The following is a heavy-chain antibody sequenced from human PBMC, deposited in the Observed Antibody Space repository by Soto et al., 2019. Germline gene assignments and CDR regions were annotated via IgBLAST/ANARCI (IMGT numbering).Heavy chain of an antibody. CDR3: ARGDYYDSSGPFSDAFDI. D-gene: IGHD3-22*01. V-gene: IGHV3-7*04. J-gene: IGHJ3*02. Sequence: PGGSLGLSCAASGFTFSTYWMSWVRQPPGKGLEWVANIKPDGSEKWYVDSVKGRFTISRDNAKNSLYLQMNSLRAEDTAVYYCARGDYYDSSGPFSDAFDIWGQGTMVTVSS. CDR2: IKPDGSEK. CDR1: GFTFSTYW.